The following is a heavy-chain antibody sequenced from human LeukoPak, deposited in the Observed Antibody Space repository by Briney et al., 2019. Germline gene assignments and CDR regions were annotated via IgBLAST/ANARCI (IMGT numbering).Heavy chain of an antibody. CDR3: ARDSGDGYNQPFDY. CDR2: IIPILGIA. CDR1: GYTFTSYY. J-gene: IGHJ4*02. V-gene: IGHV1-69*04. D-gene: IGHD5-24*01. Sequence: ASVKVSCKASGYTFTSYYMHWVRQAPGQGLEWMGRIIPILGIANYAQKFQGRVTITADKSTSTAYMELSSLRSEDTAVYYCARDSGDGYNQPFDYWGQGTLVTVSS.